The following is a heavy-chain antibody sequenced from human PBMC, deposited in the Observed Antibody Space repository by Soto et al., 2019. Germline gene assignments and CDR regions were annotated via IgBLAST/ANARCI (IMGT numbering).Heavy chain of an antibody. CDR3: ATSKGTFDY. CDR1: GFTFSSYG. V-gene: IGHV3-74*01. CDR2: INSDGSST. D-gene: IGHD3-10*01. J-gene: IGHJ4*02. Sequence: GGSLRLSCAASGFTFSSYGMHWVRRAPGKGLVWVSRINSDGSSTSYADSVKGRFTISRDNAKNTLYLQMNSLRAEDTAVYYCATSKGTFDYWGQGTLVTVSS.